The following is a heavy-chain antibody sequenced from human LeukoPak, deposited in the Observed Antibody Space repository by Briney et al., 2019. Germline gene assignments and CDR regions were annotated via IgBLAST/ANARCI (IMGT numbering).Heavy chain of an antibody. V-gene: IGHV3-30*18. CDR3: AKDRLLNCRGDCYIFDY. Sequence: PGRSLRLSCAASGFTFSSYGMHWVRQAPGKGLEWVAVISYDGSNKYYADSVKGRFTISRDNSKNTLYLQVNGLRTEDTAVYYCAKDRLLNCRGDCYIFDYWGQGTVVTVSS. CDR1: GFTFSSYG. D-gene: IGHD2-21*02. CDR2: ISYDGSNK. J-gene: IGHJ4*02.